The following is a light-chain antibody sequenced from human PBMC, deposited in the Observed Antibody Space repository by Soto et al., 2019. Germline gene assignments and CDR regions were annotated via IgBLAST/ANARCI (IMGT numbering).Light chain of an antibody. CDR2: DAS. V-gene: IGKV1-33*01. J-gene: IGKJ4*01. CDR3: QQYDNLPV. CDR1: QDISNY. Sequence: DIQMTQSPSSLSASVGDRVTITCQASQDISNYLNWYQQKPGKAPKLLIYDASNLETEVPSRFSGSGSGTDFTFTISSLQPEDIATYYCQQYDNLPVFGGGTKVEIK.